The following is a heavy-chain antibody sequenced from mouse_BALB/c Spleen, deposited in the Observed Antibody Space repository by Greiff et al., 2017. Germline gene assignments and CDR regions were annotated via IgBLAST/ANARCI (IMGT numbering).Heavy chain of an antibody. J-gene: IGHJ4*01. Sequence: DVKLVESGGGLVQPGGSRKLSCAASGFTFSSFGMHWVRQAPEKGLEWVAYISSGSSTIYYADTVKGRFTISRDNPKNTLFLQMTSLRSEDTAMYYCARYDYDDYYAMDYWGQGTSVTVSS. CDR1: GFTFSSFG. V-gene: IGHV5-17*02. CDR3: ARYDYDDYYAMDY. CDR2: ISSGSSTI. D-gene: IGHD2-4*01.